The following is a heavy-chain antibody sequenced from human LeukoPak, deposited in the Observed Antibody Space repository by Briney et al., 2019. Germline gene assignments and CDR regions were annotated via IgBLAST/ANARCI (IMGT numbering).Heavy chain of an antibody. V-gene: IGHV1-24*01. D-gene: IGHD3-22*01. Sequence: ASVKVSCKVSGYTLTELSMHWVRQAPGKGLEWMGGFDPEDGETIYAQKFQGRVTMTEHTSTDTAYMELSSLRSEDTAVYYCATSRGYDSSPWAFDIWGQGTMVTVSS. CDR3: ATSRGYDSSPWAFDI. J-gene: IGHJ3*02. CDR2: FDPEDGET. CDR1: GYTLTELS.